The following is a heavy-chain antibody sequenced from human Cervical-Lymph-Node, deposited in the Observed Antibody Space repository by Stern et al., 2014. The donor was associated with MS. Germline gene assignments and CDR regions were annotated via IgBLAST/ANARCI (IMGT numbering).Heavy chain of an antibody. CDR3: ATDRGVK. CDR2: FDPEDGET. CDR1: GHTLSELA. D-gene: IGHD3-10*01. Sequence: VHLVESGAEVKKPGASVTVSCNVSGHTLSELAIHWLRQLHTSGLEWLGQFDPEDGETVYAQRLQGRLTMTEDTTTGTAYMTLTALTSDDTAVYYCATDRGVKWGPGTLVAVSS. V-gene: IGHV1-24*01. J-gene: IGHJ4*02.